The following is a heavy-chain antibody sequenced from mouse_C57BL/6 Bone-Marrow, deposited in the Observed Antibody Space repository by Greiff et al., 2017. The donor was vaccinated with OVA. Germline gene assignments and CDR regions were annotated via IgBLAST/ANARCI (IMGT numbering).Heavy chain of an antibody. Sequence: EVQLMESGGGLVQPGGSMKLSCVASGFTFSNYWMNWVRQSPEKGLEWVAQIRLKSDNSATPSAVSVKGRVTISRDDSKSSVYLQMNNLRADDTEIYYCTCRDGYYFDYWGQGTTLTVSS. D-gene: IGHD2-3*01. J-gene: IGHJ2*01. CDR3: TCRDGYYFDY. V-gene: IGHV6-3*01. CDR1: GFTFSNYW. CDR2: IRLKSDNSAT.